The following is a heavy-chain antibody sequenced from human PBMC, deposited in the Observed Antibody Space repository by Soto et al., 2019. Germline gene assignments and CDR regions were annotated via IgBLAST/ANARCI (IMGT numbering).Heavy chain of an antibody. CDR3: AKPAGEWDLLGRAFDI. D-gene: IGHD1-26*01. CDR2: ISYDGSNK. J-gene: IGHJ3*02. CDR1: GFTFSSYG. Sequence: QVQLVESGGGVVQPGRSLRLSCAASGFTFSSYGMHWVRQAPGKGLEWVAVISYDGSNKYYEDSVTGRFNISRDNSKNTLYLHMNSLRAEDTAVDYCAKPAGEWDLLGRAFDIWGQGTMVTVSS. V-gene: IGHV3-30*18.